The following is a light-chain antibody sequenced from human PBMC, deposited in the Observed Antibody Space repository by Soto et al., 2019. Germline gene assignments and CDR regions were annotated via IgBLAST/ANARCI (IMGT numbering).Light chain of an antibody. V-gene: IGKV3-15*01. CDR1: QSVSIN. J-gene: IGKJ4*01. CDR2: GAS. CDR3: QQYNSWPLT. Sequence: EVVMTQSPATLSVSPGERATLSCRASQSVSINLAWYQQKVGQAPRLLIYGASTGATGIPARFSGSGSGTDFTLTISSLQAEDFALYYCQQYNSWPLTFGGGTQLEIK.